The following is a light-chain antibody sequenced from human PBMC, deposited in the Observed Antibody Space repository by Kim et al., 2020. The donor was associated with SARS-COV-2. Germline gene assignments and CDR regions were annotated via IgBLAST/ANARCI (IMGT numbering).Light chain of an antibody. V-gene: IGLV3-21*04. CDR1: HPGKKT. J-gene: IGLJ1*01. Sequence: APGQNGTHTRWGNHPGKKTWPLEPEKASHAPVLVIYYDSDRPSGIPERFSGSNSGNTATLTISRVEAGDEADYYCQVWDSSSDHYVFGTGTKVTVL. CDR3: QVWDSSSDHYV. CDR2: YDS.